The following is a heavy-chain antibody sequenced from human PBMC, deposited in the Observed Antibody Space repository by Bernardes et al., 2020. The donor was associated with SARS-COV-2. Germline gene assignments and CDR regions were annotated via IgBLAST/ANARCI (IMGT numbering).Heavy chain of an antibody. J-gene: IGHJ5*02. D-gene: IGHD5-18*01. CDR2: ISGSFPTT. V-gene: IGHV3-23*01. CDR1: GFTFSNYA. Sequence: GGSLRLSCVVSGFTFSNYAMTWVRQAPGKGLEWVSSISGSFPTTYYADSVKGRFTISRDNSKSTLFLQMNSVTAEDTAVYYCAQSGARGDTAMLGAWGQGALVTVSS. CDR3: AQSGARGDTAMLGA.